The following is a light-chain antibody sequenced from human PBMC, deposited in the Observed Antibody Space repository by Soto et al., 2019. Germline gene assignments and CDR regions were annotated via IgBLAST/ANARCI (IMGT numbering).Light chain of an antibody. J-gene: IGLJ2*01. V-gene: IGLV1-44*01. CDR1: SSNIGSNT. CDR2: NNN. Sequence: QSVLTQPPSASGTPGQRVTISCSGSSSNIGSNTVAWYQQLPGTAPKLLMYNNNQRPSGVPDRFSGSKSGTSASLAISGLQSEDEAHYHCATWDDSLNGVIFGGGTKLT. CDR3: ATWDDSLNGVI.